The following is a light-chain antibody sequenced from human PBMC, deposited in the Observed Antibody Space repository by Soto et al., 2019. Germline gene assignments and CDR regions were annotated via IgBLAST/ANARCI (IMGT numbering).Light chain of an antibody. V-gene: IGKV1-33*01. J-gene: IGKJ4*01. CDR2: DAS. CDR3: QQYDDLPFT. CDR1: QGISKS. Sequence: DIQMTQSPSSLSASVGERVTITCQADQGISKSLSWYQQKPGMAPKLLIYDASNLETGVPSRFSGSGSGIDFTLNISSLQPEDFGRYYCQQYDDLPFTFGGGTKVEIK.